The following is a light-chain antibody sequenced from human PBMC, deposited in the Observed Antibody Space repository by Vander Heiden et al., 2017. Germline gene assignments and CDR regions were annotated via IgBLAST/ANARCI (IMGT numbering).Light chain of an antibody. CDR3: QQCANWPLT. CDR1: QSVSSY. Sequence: EILFTQPPSTLSASLGDRATLTCRASQSVSSYFAWYQQKPGQAPKLLIYEASSRDTGVPARFSGSGSGTDFTLTISSLEPEDFAVYYCQQCANWPLTFGGGTKVEIK. V-gene: IGKV3-11*01. CDR2: EAS. J-gene: IGKJ4*01.